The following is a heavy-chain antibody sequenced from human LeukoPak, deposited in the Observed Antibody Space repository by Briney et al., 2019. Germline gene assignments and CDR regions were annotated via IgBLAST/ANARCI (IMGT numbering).Heavy chain of an antibody. CDR3: AKDLGITIFGVHTPGAFGI. CDR2: ITYRGST. Sequence: PSETLSLTCTVSGGSTSTNYWSWIRQPPGKGLEWIGYITYRGSTNYNPSLKSRVTISADTSKNQFSLKLRSVTAADTAVYYCAKDLGITIFGVHTPGAFGIWGQGTVVVVSS. J-gene: IGHJ3*02. CDR1: GGSTSTNY. V-gene: IGHV4-59*01. D-gene: IGHD3-3*01.